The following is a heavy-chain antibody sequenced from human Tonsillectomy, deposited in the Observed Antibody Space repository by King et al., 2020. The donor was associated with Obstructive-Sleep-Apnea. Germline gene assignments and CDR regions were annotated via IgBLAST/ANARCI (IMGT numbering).Heavy chain of an antibody. CDR2: ISNNGGST. CDR1: GFTFSSYA. CDR3: VKEEEQWLVLYLQQIHYFDY. V-gene: IGHV3-64D*06. D-gene: IGHD6-19*01. Sequence: EVQLVESGGGLVQPGGSLRLSCSASGFTFSSYAMHWVRQAPGKGLEDVSAISNNGGSTYYADSVKGRFTISRDNSKNTLYLQMSSLRAEDTAVYYCVKEEEQWLVLYLQQIHYFDYWGQGTLVTVSS. J-gene: IGHJ4*02.